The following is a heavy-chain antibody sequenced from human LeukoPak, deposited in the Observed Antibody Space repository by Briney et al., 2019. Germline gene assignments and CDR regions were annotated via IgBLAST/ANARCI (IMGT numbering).Heavy chain of an antibody. Sequence: GGSLRLSCAASGFTFNTYAMNWVRQAPGKGLEGVSYISSTGTIMYYADSVKGRFTISRDNAKNSLYLQMNSLRAEDTAVYYCGRVFDNWGQGTLVTVSS. CDR2: ISSTGTIM. CDR1: GFTFNTYA. V-gene: IGHV3-48*01. CDR3: GRVFDN. J-gene: IGHJ4*02.